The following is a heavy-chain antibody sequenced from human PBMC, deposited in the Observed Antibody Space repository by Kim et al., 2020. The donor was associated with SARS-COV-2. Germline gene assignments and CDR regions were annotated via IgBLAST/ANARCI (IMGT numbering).Heavy chain of an antibody. J-gene: IGHJ4*01. CDR2: ISPYSGAT. Sequence: ASVKVSCKTSGYTFTSYGITWVRQAPGVGFEWMGWISPYSGATVYAQRFQGRVSMTRDRSADTAYMELRSLTSDDTAVYFCSRGSPYFPFDYWGQGTLV. CDR1: GYTFTSYG. D-gene: IGHD3-10*01. CDR3: SRGSPYFPFDY. V-gene: IGHV1-18*01.